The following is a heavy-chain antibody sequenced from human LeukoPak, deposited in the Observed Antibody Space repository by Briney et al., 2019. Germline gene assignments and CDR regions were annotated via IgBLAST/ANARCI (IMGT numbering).Heavy chain of an antibody. CDR1: GFTFSSYA. V-gene: IGHV3-30-3*01. J-gene: IGHJ4*02. Sequence: KSGGSLRLSCAASGFTFSSYAMHWVRQAPGKGLEWVAVISYDGSNKYYADSVKGRFTISRDNSKNTLYLQMNSLRAEDTAVYYCARLVYTDYWGQGTLVTVSS. CDR2: ISYDGSNK. D-gene: IGHD2-8*01. CDR3: ARLVYTDY.